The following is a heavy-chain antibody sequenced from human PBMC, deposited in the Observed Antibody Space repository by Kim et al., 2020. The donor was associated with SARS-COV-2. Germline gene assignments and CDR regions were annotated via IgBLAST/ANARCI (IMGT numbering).Heavy chain of an antibody. CDR1: GDSIISSIHW. V-gene: IGHV4-4*02. D-gene: IGHD2-8*02. J-gene: IGHJ4*02. CDR3: AQRIAGGISLIGRRLEY. Sequence: SETLSLTCAVSGDSIISSIHWWSWVRQPPGQGLEWIGEIDRSGSTNYNPSLKSRVTISIDKSKNQFSLELTSVTAADTAVYYCAQRIAGGISLIGRRLEYWGQGTLVTVSS. CDR2: IDRSGST.